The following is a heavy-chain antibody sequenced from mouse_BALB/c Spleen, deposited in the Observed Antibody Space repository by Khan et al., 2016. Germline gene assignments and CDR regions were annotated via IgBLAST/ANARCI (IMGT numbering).Heavy chain of an antibody. CDR3: ARGAY. CDR2: ILPGSGST. Sequence: QVQLQQPGAELMKPGASVKISCKATGYTFSRYWIEWVKERPGHGLEWIGEILPGSGSTDYNEKFKGKSTLTAEKSSNTAYIQLSGLNSEESAVYCCARGAYWGQGTLVTVSA. J-gene: IGHJ3*01. V-gene: IGHV1-9*01. CDR1: GYTFSRYW.